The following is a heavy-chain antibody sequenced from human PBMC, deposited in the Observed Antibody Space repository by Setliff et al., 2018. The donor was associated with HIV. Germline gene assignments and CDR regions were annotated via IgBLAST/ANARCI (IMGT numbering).Heavy chain of an antibody. V-gene: IGHV4-34*01. J-gene: IGHJ3*01. Sequence: PSATLSLTCAVYGGSLSGDYWSWIRQPPGKGPEWIGEINRRGVTNDNPSLQSRVTILVDTSKDQFSLKLFSVTAADTAVYYCARVRPVASPGSSYDVWGQGTMVT. CDR1: GGSLSGDY. CDR3: ARVRPVASPGSSYDV. D-gene: IGHD6-19*01. CDR2: INRRGVT.